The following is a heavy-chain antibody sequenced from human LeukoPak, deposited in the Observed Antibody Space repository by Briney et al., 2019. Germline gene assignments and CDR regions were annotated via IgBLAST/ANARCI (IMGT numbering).Heavy chain of an antibody. CDR2: INSDGSTT. CDR1: GFTFSSYW. V-gene: IGHV3-74*01. J-gene: IGHJ4*02. Sequence: GGSLRLSCAAPGFTFSSYWMHWVRQAPGKGLAWVSRINSDGSTTTYADSVKGRFTIPRDNAKNTLDLQMNSLRAEDTAVYYCVRNLDFWGDSEDYWGQGTLVTVSS. D-gene: IGHD3-3*01. CDR3: VRNLDFWGDSEDY.